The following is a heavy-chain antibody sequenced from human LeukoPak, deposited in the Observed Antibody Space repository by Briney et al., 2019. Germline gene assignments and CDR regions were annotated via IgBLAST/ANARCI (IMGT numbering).Heavy chain of an antibody. CDR1: GGSFSGYY. Sequence: SETLSLTCAVYGGSFSGYYWSWIRQPPGKGLEWIGEINHSGSTNYNPSLKSRVTISVDTSKNQFSLKLSSVTAADTAVYYCARGSTYYYDGSGYYYRQDYYYYYMDVWGKGTTVTVSS. J-gene: IGHJ6*03. CDR3: ARGSTYYYDGSGYYYRQDYYYYYMDV. D-gene: IGHD3-22*01. CDR2: INHSGST. V-gene: IGHV4-34*01.